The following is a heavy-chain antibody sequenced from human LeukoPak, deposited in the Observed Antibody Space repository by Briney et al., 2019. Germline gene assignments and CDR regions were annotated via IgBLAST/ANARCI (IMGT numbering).Heavy chain of an antibody. J-gene: IGHJ4*02. D-gene: IGHD3-16*01. V-gene: IGHV3-64*05. CDR2: ISSNGAKT. Sequence: GGSLRLSCSASGFTFSSYAMQWVRQAPGKGLEYVSAISSNGAKTYYADSVKGRFTISRDNSKNTLYFKMSSLRPKDTAVYFCVKIVMAGGYFDYWGQGTLVTVSS. CDR1: GFTFSSYA. CDR3: VKIVMAGGYFDY.